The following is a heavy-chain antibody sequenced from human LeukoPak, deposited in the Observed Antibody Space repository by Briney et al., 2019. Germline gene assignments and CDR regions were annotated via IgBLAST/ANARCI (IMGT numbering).Heavy chain of an antibody. CDR1: GGTFSSYA. V-gene: IGHV1-69*13. D-gene: IGHD4-17*01. Sequence: SVKVSCKAPGGTFSSYAISWVRQAPGQGLEWMGGIIPIFGTANYAQKFQGRVTITADESTSTAYMELSSLRSEDTAVYYCARDPSYGDYEYYFDYWGQGTLVTVSS. CDR2: IIPIFGTA. J-gene: IGHJ4*02. CDR3: ARDPSYGDYEYYFDY.